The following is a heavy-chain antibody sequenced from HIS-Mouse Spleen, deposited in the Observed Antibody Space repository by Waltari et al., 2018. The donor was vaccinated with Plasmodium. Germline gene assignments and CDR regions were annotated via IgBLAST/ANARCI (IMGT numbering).Heavy chain of an antibody. J-gene: IGHJ4*02. D-gene: IGHD1-7*01. Sequence: QLQLQESGPGLVKPSETLSLTCTVSGGSISSSSYYWGWIRQPPGRGLEWIGSIYYSGSTYHNPSLKSRVTISVDTSKNQFALKRSSVTAADTAVYYCARDRITGTSYFDYWGQGTLVTVSS. CDR1: GGSISSSSYY. V-gene: IGHV4-39*07. CDR2: IYYSGST. CDR3: ARDRITGTSYFDY.